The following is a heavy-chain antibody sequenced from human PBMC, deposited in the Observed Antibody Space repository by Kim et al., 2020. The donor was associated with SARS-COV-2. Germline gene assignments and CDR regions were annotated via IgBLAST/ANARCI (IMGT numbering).Heavy chain of an antibody. CDR3: AKAKGMAIRNFDY. V-gene: IGHV3-23*01. CDR2: ISGSGGST. J-gene: IGHJ4*02. CDR1: EFTFSSCA. Sequence: GGSLRLSCAASEFTFSSCAMNWVRQAPGKGLEWVSSISGSGGSTYYADSVKGRFTISRDNSKNTLFLQMSSLRAEDTAVYYCAKAKGMAIRNFDYWGQGTLVTVSS. D-gene: IGHD2-21*01.